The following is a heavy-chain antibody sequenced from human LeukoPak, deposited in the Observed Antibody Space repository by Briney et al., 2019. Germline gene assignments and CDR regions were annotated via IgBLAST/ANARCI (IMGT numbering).Heavy chain of an antibody. J-gene: IGHJ3*02. CDR2: STTYNGNT. CDR3: ASLKNYYDSSGYLVTDAFDI. Sequence: ASVKVSCKASNYTFTSYTITWVRQAPGQGLEWMGWSTTYNGNTNYAQRLQGRVTMTTDTSTSTAYMELRSLKSDDTAVYYCASLKNYYDSSGYLVTDAFDIWGQGTMVTVSS. CDR1: NYTFTSYT. D-gene: IGHD3-22*01. V-gene: IGHV1-18*01.